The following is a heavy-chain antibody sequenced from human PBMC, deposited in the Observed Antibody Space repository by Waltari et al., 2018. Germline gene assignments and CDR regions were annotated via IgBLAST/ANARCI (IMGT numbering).Heavy chain of an antibody. CDR1: GYTFTSYD. Sequence: QVQLVQSGAEVKKPGASVKVSCKASGYTFTSYDINWVRQATGQGLEWMGWMNPNSGNTGDAQKFQGRVNMTRNTSISTAYMELSSLRSEDTAVYYCARADCSGGSDCYYYYYGMDVWGQGTTVTVSS. V-gene: IGHV1-8*01. CDR3: ARADCSGGSDCYYYYYGMDV. D-gene: IGHD2-15*01. CDR2: MNPNSGNT. J-gene: IGHJ6*02.